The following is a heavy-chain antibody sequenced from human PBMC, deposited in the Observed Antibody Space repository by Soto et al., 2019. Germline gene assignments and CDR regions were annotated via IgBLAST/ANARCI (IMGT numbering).Heavy chain of an antibody. D-gene: IGHD2-21*02. J-gene: IGHJ6*02. Sequence: GGSLRLSCEVSGFTFSMYSMSWVRQSPGKGLEWVAKIPQDGVDGHYADSVKGRFTISRDNGKNSLYLQLNNLRAEDTAVYYCARDHLILPAHDFFYGSDVWGRGATVTAP. CDR3: ARDHLILPAHDFFYGSDV. V-gene: IGHV3-7*03. CDR2: IPQDGVDG. CDR1: GFTFSMYS.